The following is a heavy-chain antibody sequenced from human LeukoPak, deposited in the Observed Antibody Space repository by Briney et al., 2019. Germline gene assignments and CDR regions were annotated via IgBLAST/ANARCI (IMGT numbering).Heavy chain of an antibody. CDR3: ARSAYSSGWYAFDY. V-gene: IGHV1-69*01. D-gene: IGHD6-19*01. J-gene: IGHJ4*02. Sequence: ASVKVSCKASGGTFSSYAISWVRQATGQGLEWMGGIIPIFGTANYAQKFQGRVTITADESTSTAYMELSSLRSEDTAVYYCARSAYSSGWYAFDYWGQGTLVTVSS. CDR1: GGTFSSYA. CDR2: IIPIFGTA.